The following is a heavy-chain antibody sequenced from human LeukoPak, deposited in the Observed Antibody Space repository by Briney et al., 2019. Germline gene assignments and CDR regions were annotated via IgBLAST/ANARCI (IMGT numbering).Heavy chain of an antibody. D-gene: IGHD3-22*01. V-gene: IGHV3-9*01. CDR1: GFTFDDYA. CDR3: AKDSSGYLSAFDI. Sequence: GGSLRLSCAASGFTFDDYAMHWVRRAPGKGLEWVSGISWNSGSIGYADSVKGRFTISRDNAKNSLYLQMNSLRAEDTALYYCAKDSSGYLSAFDIWGQGTMVTVSS. CDR2: ISWNSGSI. J-gene: IGHJ3*02.